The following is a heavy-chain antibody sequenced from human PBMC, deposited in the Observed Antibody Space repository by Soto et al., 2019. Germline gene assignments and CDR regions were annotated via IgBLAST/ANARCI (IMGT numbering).Heavy chain of an antibody. CDR3: ARIRAYSGYDSTTFDY. Sequence: KSGPTLVNPTQTLTLTCTFSGFSLSTSGMCVSWIRQPPGKALEWLALIDWDDDKYYSTSLKTRLTISKDTSKNQVVLTMTNMDPVDTATYYCARIRAYSGYDSTTFDYWGQGTLVTVSS. CDR1: GFSLSTSGMC. D-gene: IGHD5-12*01. CDR2: IDWDDDK. V-gene: IGHV2-70*01. J-gene: IGHJ4*02.